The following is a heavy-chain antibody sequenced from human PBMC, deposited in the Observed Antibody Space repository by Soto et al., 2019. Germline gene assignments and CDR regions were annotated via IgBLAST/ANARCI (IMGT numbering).Heavy chain of an antibody. CDR1: GGTFRNYP. J-gene: IGHJ4*02. CDR2: IFPLTDIP. CDR3: ARSTLVVLNYFES. Sequence: QVQLAQSRTEVKKPGSSVKVSCKASGGTFRNYPINWVRQAPGQGLEWMGSIFPLTDIPDYAQKFQARLTISADKSTSTAYMELSGLTSDDTAMYFCARSTLVVLNYFESWGQGTLVTVSS. V-gene: IGHV1-69*02. D-gene: IGHD1-1*01.